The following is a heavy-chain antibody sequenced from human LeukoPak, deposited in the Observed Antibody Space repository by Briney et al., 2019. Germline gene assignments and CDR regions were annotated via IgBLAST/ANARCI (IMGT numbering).Heavy chain of an antibody. D-gene: IGHD1-1*01. CDR2: IYTSGST. Sequence: PSQTLSLTCTVSGGSISSGSYYWSWIRQPAGKGLEWIGRIYTSGSTNYNPSLKSRVTISVDTSKNQFSLKLSSVTAADTAVYYCARGQLGWHRVNRYNWFDPWGQGTLVTVSS. V-gene: IGHV4-61*02. CDR1: GGSISSGSYY. J-gene: IGHJ5*02. CDR3: ARGQLGWHRVNRYNWFDP.